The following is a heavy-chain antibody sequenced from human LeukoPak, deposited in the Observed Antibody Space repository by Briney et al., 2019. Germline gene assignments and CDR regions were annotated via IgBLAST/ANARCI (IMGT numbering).Heavy chain of an antibody. V-gene: IGHV4-59*01. J-gene: IGHJ4*02. CDR2: VDDSGSV. CDR3: TREPPGY. CDR1: GDSMRSYY. Sequence: SETLSLTCIVSGDSMRSYYWTWIRQSPGKGLEWIGHVDDSGSVNRNPSLRSRVTILVDTSKNRFSLNLKSVTAADTAVYYCTREPPGYWGQGILVTVTS.